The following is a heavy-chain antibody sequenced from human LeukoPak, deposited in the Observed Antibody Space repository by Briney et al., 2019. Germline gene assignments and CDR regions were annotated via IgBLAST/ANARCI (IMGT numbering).Heavy chain of an antibody. J-gene: IGHJ1*01. CDR3: ARGPSYFQH. CDR1: GDSVSTNTTA. V-gene: IGHV6-1*01. CDR2: TYYRSKWYK. Sequence: SQTLSLTCAISGDSVSTNTTAWSWIRQSPSRGLEWLGRTYYRSKWYKYYAVSVKSRITINPDTSKNQFSLQLNSVTPEDTAVYYCARGPSYFQHWGQGTLVTVSS.